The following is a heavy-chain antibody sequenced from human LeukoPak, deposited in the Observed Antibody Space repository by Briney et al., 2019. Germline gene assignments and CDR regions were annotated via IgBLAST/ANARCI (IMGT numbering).Heavy chain of an antibody. CDR3: AREAAGDSSGYYYGRPFDY. D-gene: IGHD3-22*01. CDR2: IYHTGST. J-gene: IGHJ4*02. V-gene: IGHV4-38-2*02. Sequence: SETLSLTCSVSDFSINGGYYWGWIRQTSGKGLEWIGSIYHTGSTQYNPSLKSRVTISVDTSKNQFSLKLSSVTAADTAVYYCAREAAGDSSGYYYGRPFDYWGQGTLVTVSS. CDR1: DFSINGGYY.